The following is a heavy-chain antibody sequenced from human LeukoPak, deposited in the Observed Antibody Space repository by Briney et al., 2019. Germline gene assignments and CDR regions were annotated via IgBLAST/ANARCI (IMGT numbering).Heavy chain of an antibody. D-gene: IGHD6-13*01. CDR3: ARVAAVGLGPFDY. J-gene: IGHJ4*02. Sequence: SETLSLTCTVSGGSISTYYWSWIRQPPGKGLEWIGYISDSGSTNYNPSLKSRVTISVDTSKNQFSLKLSSVTAADTAVYYCARVAAVGLGPFDYWGQGTLVTVSS. CDR2: ISDSGST. V-gene: IGHV4-59*01. CDR1: GGSISTYY.